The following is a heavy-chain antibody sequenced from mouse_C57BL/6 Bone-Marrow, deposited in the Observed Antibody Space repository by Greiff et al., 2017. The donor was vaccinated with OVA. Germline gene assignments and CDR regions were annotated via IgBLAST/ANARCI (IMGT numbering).Heavy chain of an antibody. D-gene: IGHD2-1*01. CDR2: IYPRSGNT. Sequence: QVQLKQSGAELARPGASVKLSCKASGYTFTSYGISWVKQRTGQGLEWIGEIYPRSGNTYYNEKFKGKATLTADKSSSTAYMELRSLTSEDSAVYFCARGGVTLYYFDYWGQGTTLTVSS. J-gene: IGHJ2*01. CDR3: ARGGVTLYYFDY. CDR1: GYTFTSYG. V-gene: IGHV1-81*01.